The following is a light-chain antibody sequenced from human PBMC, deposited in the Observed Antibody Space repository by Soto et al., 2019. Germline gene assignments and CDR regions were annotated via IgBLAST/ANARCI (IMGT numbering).Light chain of an antibody. Sequence: EIVMTQSPATLSVSPGARATLSCRASQSVSTNLAWYQQRPGQPPRVLIYGASTRATGIPARFSGSGYGTKFSPTISSLQSEDFVVYYCQKYHNGPVIFGPGTKVDIK. CDR2: GAS. V-gene: IGKV3-15*01. CDR1: QSVSTN. J-gene: IGKJ3*01. CDR3: QKYHNGPVI.